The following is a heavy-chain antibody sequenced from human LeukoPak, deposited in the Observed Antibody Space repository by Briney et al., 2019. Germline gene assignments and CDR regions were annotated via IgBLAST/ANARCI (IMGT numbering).Heavy chain of an antibody. V-gene: IGHV4-34*01. CDR3: ARGSLEYSSGWPDLRNLYYYYYYMDV. CDR2: INHSGST. Sequence: SETLSLTCAVYGGSFSGYYWSWIRQPPGKGLEWIGEINHSGSTNYNPSLKSRVTISVDTSKNQFSLKLSSVTAADTAVYYCARGSLEYSSGWPDLRNLYYYYYYMDVWGKGTTVTVSS. D-gene: IGHD6-19*01. J-gene: IGHJ6*03. CDR1: GGSFSGYY.